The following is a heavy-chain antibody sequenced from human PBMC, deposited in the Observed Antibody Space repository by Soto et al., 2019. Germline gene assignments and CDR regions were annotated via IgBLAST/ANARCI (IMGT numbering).Heavy chain of an antibody. J-gene: IGHJ4*02. CDR1: GGSISGYV. Sequence: PSETLSLTWTVSGGSISGYVWRRIRQPPGKGLEWIGEIYYSGSTYYNPSLKSRVTISADTSKNQFSLKLSSVTAADTAVYDCARHFLSWIFDYWGQGTLVTVSS. D-gene: IGHD3-3*01. CDR2: IYYSGST. CDR3: ARHFLSWIFDY. V-gene: IGHV4-59*08.